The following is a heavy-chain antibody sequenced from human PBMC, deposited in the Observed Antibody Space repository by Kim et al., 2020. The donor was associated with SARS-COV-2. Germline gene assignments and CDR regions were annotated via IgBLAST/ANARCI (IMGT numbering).Heavy chain of an antibody. V-gene: IGHV3-23*01. CDR2: T. Sequence: TYYADSMKVRFTISRDNSKNTLYLQMNSLRAEYTAVYYCAKEYSSGWWYYWGQGTLVTVSS. D-gene: IGHD6-19*01. J-gene: IGHJ4*02. CDR3: AKEYSSGWWYY.